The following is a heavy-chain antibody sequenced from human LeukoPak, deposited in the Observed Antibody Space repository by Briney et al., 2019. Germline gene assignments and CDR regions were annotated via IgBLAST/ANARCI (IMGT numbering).Heavy chain of an antibody. CDR3: ARSPFGYCSGGSCYDLGHYGMDV. CDR1: GYTFTSYG. V-gene: IGHV1-18*01. CDR2: ISAYNGNT. D-gene: IGHD2-15*01. Sequence: ASVKVSCKASGYTFTSYGISWVRQAPGQGLEWMGWISAYNGNTNYAQKLQGRVTMTTDTSTSTAYMELRSLRSDDTAVYYCARSPFGYCSGGSCYDLGHYGMDVWGQGTTVNVSS. J-gene: IGHJ6*02.